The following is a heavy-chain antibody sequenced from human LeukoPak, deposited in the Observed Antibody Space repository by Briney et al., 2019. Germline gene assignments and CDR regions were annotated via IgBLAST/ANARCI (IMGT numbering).Heavy chain of an antibody. CDR3: AKGDYDFWSGEWCPIDY. J-gene: IGHJ4*02. D-gene: IGHD3-3*01. CDR2: ISGSGGST. V-gene: IGHV3-23*01. CDR1: GFTFSRYA. Sequence: GSLRLSCAASGFTFSRYAMSWVRQAPGKGLEWVSAISGSGGSTYYADSVKGRFTISRDNSKNTLYLQMNSLRAEDTAVYYCAKGDYDFWSGEWCPIDYWGQGTLVTVSS.